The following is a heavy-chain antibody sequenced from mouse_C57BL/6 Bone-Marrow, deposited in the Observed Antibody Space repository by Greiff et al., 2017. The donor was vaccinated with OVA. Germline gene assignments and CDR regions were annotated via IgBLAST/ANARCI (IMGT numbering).Heavy chain of an antibody. J-gene: IGHJ3*01. CDR1: GYTFTSYG. D-gene: IGHD2-3*01. Sequence: QVQLQQSGAELARPGASVKLSCKASGYTFTSYGISWVKQRTGQGLEWIGEIYPRSGNTYYNEKFKGKATLTADKSSSTAYMELRSLTSEDSAVYFCARFPIYDGSWFAYWGQGTLVTVSA. CDR3: ARFPIYDGSWFAY. V-gene: IGHV1-81*01. CDR2: IYPRSGNT.